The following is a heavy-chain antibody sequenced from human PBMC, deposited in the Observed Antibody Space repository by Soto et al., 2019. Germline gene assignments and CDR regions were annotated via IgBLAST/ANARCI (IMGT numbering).Heavy chain of an antibody. CDR2: IIPIFGTA. CDR1: GGTFSSYA. V-gene: IGHV1-69*13. CDR3: ARDLRGSGSPDYFDY. D-gene: IGHD3-10*01. Sequence: SVKVSCKASGGTFSSYAISWVRQAPGQGLEWMGGIIPIFGTANYAQKFQGRVTITADESTSTAYMELSSLRSEDTAVYYCARDLRGSGSPDYFDYWGQGTLVTVSS. J-gene: IGHJ4*02.